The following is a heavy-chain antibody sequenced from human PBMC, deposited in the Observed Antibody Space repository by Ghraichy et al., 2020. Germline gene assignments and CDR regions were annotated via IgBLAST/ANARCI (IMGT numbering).Heavy chain of an antibody. D-gene: IGHD3-3*01. CDR3: AREATYYDFWSGYYTRVDYYYYMDV. V-gene: IGHV4-4*02. CDR2: IYHSGST. J-gene: IGHJ6*03. Sequence: SETLSLTCAVSGGSISSSNWWSWVRQPPGKGLEWIGEIYHSGSTNYNPSLKSRVTISVDKSKNQFSLKLSSVTAADTAVYYGAREATYYDFWSGYYTRVDYYYYMDVWGKGTTVTVSS. CDR1: GGSISSSNW.